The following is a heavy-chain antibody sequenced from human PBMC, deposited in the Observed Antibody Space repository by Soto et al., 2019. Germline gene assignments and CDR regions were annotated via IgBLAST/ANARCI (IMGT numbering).Heavy chain of an antibody. V-gene: IGHV4-59*01. CDR1: GGSISSYY. CDR3: ARYAVADSGGVRFDY. D-gene: IGHD6-19*01. J-gene: IGHJ4*02. CDR2: IYYSGST. Sequence: QVQLQESGPGLVKPSETLSLTCTVSGGSISSYYWSWLRQPPGKGLEWIGYIYYSGSTNYNPSLKSRVTISVDTSKNQFSLKLSSVTAADTAVYYCARYAVADSGGVRFDYWGQGTLVTVSS.